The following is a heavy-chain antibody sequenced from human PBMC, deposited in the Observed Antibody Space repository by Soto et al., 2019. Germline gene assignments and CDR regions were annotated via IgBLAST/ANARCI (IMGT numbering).Heavy chain of an antibody. CDR3: ARALYDTDSRPVGAKPLFYAMDD. Sequence: QVQLVQSGAEVKKPGASVKVSCKASPYKFTNYCVHWVRQAPGQGLEWMGIINPSGGSTNHARMVRVSVAVTRDTPTSTVYMALSSLRSEDTAVYYCARALYDTDSRPVGAKPLFYAMDDWGLGTTVTVSS. V-gene: IGHV1-46*01. D-gene: IGHD3-22*01. J-gene: IGHJ6*02. CDR1: PYKFTNYC. CDR2: INPSGGST.